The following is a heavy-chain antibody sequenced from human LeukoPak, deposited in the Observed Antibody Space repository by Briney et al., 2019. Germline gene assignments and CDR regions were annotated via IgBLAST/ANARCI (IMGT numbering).Heavy chain of an antibody. J-gene: IGHJ4*02. D-gene: IGHD3-10*01. CDR3: ARVTTSGSYKFDY. CDR2: IYTSGST. CDR1: GFAVSSSY. Sequence: GGSLRLSCAASGFAVSSSYISWVRQAPGKGLEWVSLIYTSGSTYYADSVKGRFTISRDNSKNTLFLQMNSLRGEDTAVYYCARVTTSGSYKFDYWGQGTLVTVSS. V-gene: IGHV3-53*01.